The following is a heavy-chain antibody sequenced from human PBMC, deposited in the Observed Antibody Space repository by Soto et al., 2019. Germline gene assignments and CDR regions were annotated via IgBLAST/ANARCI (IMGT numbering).Heavy chain of an antibody. CDR2: SSGSGGST. Sequence: EVQLLESGGGLVQPGGSLRLSCAASGFTFSSYAMRWVRQAPGKGLEWVSASSGSGGSTYYADSVKGRFTISRDNSKNTLYLQMNSLRAEDTAVYYCASRGSGSDYDYWGQGTLVTVSS. J-gene: IGHJ4*02. D-gene: IGHD1-26*01. CDR1: GFTFSSYA. CDR3: ASRGSGSDYDY. V-gene: IGHV3-23*01.